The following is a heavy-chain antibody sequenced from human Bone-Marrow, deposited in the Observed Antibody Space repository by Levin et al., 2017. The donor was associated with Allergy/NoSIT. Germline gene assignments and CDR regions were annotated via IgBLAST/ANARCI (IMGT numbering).Heavy chain of an antibody. V-gene: IGHV3-53*01. J-gene: IGHJ3*02. D-gene: IGHD1-20*01. CDR3: ARGITINEVAHYAFDI. CDR1: GFTVNTNY. Sequence: GESLKISCAAAGFTVNTNYVNWVRQAPGKGLEWLSTIYRGGSTYYTDSVKGRFTISRDNSKNTIFLQINSLRAEDSALYYCARGITINEVAHYAFDIWGQGTMVTVSS. CDR2: IYRGGST.